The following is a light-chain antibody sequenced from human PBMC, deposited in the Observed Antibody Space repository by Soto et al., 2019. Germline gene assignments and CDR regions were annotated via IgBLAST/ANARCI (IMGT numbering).Light chain of an antibody. Sequence: VMTQSPATLSVPPGERATLSCWASETVATSLAWYQQKPGQAPRLLISGASTRAAGISDRFRGSGSGTEFTLTISSLRSEDSAIYYCQQYFEWPPMTFGQGTKVDIK. V-gene: IGKV3-15*01. CDR1: ETVATS. J-gene: IGKJ1*01. CDR3: QQYFEWPPMT. CDR2: GAS.